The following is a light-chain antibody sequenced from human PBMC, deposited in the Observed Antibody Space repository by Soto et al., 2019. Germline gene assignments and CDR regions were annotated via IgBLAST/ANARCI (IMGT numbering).Light chain of an antibody. CDR3: LQFDNSRT. V-gene: IGKV3-20*01. J-gene: IGKJ1*01. Sequence: IVLTQSPATLSLSPGDTGTVSCRASQTVRGAFLAWYQQKPGQTPRLLIYAASKRAIGIPDRFSGSGSGTEFTLTISRLEPEDFAVYYCLQFDNSRTFGQGTKVEIK. CDR1: QTVRGAF. CDR2: AAS.